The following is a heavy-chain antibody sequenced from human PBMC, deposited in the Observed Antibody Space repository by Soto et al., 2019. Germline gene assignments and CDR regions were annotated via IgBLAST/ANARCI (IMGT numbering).Heavy chain of an antibody. CDR1: GFTFSSSA. J-gene: IGHJ4*02. V-gene: IGHV1-58*01. Sequence: QMQLVQSGPEVKKPGTSVKVSCKTSGFTFSSSAVHWVRQARGHRLQWIGWIDVGSGNANYAQMLQERVTISRDMXXXXXXXXXXXXXXXXXXXXXXXXDVGGYXXGLARHWGPGTLVTVSS. CDR2: IDVGSGNA. D-gene: IGHD1-26*01. CDR3: XXDVGGYXXGLARH.